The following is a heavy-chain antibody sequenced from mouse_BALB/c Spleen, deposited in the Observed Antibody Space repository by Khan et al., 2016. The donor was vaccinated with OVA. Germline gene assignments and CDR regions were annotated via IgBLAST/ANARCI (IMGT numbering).Heavy chain of an antibody. V-gene: IGHV1S136*01. CDR3: ARADYYGSSWFAY. CDR2: INPYNDGT. D-gene: IGHD1-1*01. CDR1: GYTFSSYV. Sequence: EVQLLESGPELVKPGASVKMSCKASGYTFSSYVMHWVKQKPGQGLEWIGYINPYNDGTKYNEKFKGKATLTSDKSSSTAYMELSSLTSGDSAVYYCARADYYGSSWFAYWGQGTLVTVSA. J-gene: IGHJ3*01.